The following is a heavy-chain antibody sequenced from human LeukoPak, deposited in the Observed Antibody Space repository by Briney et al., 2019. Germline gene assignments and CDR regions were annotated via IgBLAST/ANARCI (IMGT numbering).Heavy chain of an antibody. J-gene: IGHJ4*02. CDR2: ISSSSSYI. V-gene: IGHV3-21*01. CDR1: GFTFSSYS. CDR3: ARDLRCSSTSCYFDY. Sequence: GGSLRLSCAASGFTFSSYSMNWVRQAPGKGLEWVSSISSSSSYIYYADSVKGRFTISRDNAKNSLYLQMNSLRAEDTAVYYCARDLRCSSTSCYFDYWGQGTLVTVS. D-gene: IGHD2-2*01.